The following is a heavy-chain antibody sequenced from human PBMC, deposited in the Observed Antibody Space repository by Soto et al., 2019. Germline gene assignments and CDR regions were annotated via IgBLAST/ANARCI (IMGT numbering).Heavy chain of an antibody. D-gene: IGHD2-15*01. V-gene: IGHV3-9*02. CDR3: VKDMPRDGVAPISLNCDFYGMGV. CDR1: GLTSDDYA. CDR2: ISWNSGSI. J-gene: IGHJ6*02. Sequence: EVQLVESGGGLVQPGRSLRLSCAASGLTSDDYAMHWARQAPGKGLEWVSGISWNSGSIGYADSVKGRFTITRDNAKYALYLQMNSLKDENTALYYCVKDMPRDGVAPISLNCDFYGMGVWGQGTTVTVCS.